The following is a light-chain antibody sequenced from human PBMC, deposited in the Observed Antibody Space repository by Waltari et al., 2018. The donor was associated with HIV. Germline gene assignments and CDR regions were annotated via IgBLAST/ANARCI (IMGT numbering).Light chain of an antibody. Sequence: QSALTQPASVSGSPGQSLTITRTGTRSDVGGYNSVLWCQQHPGKAPKHMIYKVSNRPSGVSNRFSGAKAGNTASLTISGLQAEDEADYYCSSYTSSSTPVVFGGGTKLTVL. V-gene: IGLV2-14*01. J-gene: IGLJ2*01. CDR1: RSDVGGYNS. CDR2: KVS. CDR3: SSYTSSSTPVV.